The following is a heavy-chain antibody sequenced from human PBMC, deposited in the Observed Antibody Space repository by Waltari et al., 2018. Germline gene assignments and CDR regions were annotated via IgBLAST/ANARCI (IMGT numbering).Heavy chain of an antibody. CDR3: ARDYCDRTNCHGMDV. V-gene: IGHV3-30*04. CDR2: ISYNERNI. D-gene: IGHD3-22*01. Sequence: QVQLVESGAGVVQPGGTRALACGGSEFTFRLLDLLWVRQAPGKGLEWVAVISYNERNIYYVDSVKGRFTISRDNSKKMLYLQMSSLRPEDTAVYYCARDYCDRTNCHGMDVWGQGTTVTVSS. J-gene: IGHJ6*02. CDR1: EFTFRLLD.